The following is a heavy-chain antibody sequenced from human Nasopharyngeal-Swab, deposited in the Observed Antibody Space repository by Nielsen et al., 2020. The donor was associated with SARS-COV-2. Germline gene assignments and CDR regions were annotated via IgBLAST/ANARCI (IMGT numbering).Heavy chain of an antibody. D-gene: IGHD3-22*01. CDR1: GFTFSSYE. V-gene: IGHV3-48*03. CDR2: ISSSGSTI. CDR3: ARKGLYDSSGYPFDP. Sequence: GESLKISCAASGFTFSSYEMNWVRQAPGKGLEWVSYISSSGSTIYYADSVKGRFTISRDNAKNSLYLQMNSLRAEDTAVYYCARKGLYDSSGYPFDPWGQGTLVTVSS. J-gene: IGHJ5*02.